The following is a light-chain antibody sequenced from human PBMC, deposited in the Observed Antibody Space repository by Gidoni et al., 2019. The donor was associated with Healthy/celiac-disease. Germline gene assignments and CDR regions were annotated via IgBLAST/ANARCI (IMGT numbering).Light chain of an antibody. J-gene: IGLJ2*01. Sequence: SYELTQPPSVSVSPGQTASIPCPGDKLGDKYACWYQQKPGQSPVLVIYQDSKRPSGLPERFSGSNAGNTATLTISGTQAMDEADYYCQAWDSSTVVFGGGTKLTVL. CDR3: QAWDSSTVV. CDR2: QDS. CDR1: KLGDKY. V-gene: IGLV3-1*01.